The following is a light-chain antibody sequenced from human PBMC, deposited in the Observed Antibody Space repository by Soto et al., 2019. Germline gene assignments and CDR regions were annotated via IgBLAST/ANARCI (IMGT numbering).Light chain of an antibody. CDR1: QSIDNF. Sequence: DILMTQSPSSLSASVGDRVTITCRPSQSIDNFLNWYQQKPGKAPNLLIYAASSLQSGVSSRFSGSGSGTDFTLTISSLQPEDSATYYCQQSYSLPYTFGQGTKVEIK. J-gene: IGKJ2*01. CDR3: QQSYSLPYT. CDR2: AAS. V-gene: IGKV1-39*01.